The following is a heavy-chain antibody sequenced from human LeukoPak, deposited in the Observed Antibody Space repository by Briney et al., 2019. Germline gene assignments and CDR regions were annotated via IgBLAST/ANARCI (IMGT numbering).Heavy chain of an antibody. CDR2: INHSGST. CDR3: ARDLASCAGDCYSDGFDY. V-gene: IGHV4-34*01. Sequence: SETLSLTCAVYGGSFSGYYWSYIRQPPGKGLEWIGEINHSGSTNYNPSLRSRVIVSVDTSKNHFSLKMSSVTAADTAVYYCARDLASCAGDCYSDGFDYWGQGALVTVSS. CDR1: GGSFSGYY. J-gene: IGHJ4*02. D-gene: IGHD2-21*02.